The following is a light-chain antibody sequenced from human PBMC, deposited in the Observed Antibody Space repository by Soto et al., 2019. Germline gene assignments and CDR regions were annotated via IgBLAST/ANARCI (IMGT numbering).Light chain of an antibody. CDR3: CSYAGTYTVV. V-gene: IGLV2-11*01. J-gene: IGLJ2*01. CDR1: SSDVGDYNY. CDR2: EVS. Sequence: QSALTQPRSVSGSPGQSVTISCTGTSSDVGDYNYVSWYQQHPGKAPKFIIYEVSKRPSGVPDRFSGSKSGNTASLTISGLQAEDEADYYCCSYAGTYTVVFGGGTKLTFL.